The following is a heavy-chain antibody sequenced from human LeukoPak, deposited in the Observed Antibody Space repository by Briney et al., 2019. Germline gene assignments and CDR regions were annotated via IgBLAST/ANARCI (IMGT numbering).Heavy chain of an antibody. CDR2: ISGSGGST. Sequence: PGGSLRLSCAASGFTFSSYAMSWVRQAPGKGLEWVSDISGSGGSTYYADSVKGRFTISRDNSKNTLYLQMNSLRAEYTAVYYCAKAPSYGSGSYYTTWGQGTLVTVSS. CDR3: AKAPSYGSGSYYTT. J-gene: IGHJ5*02. V-gene: IGHV3-23*01. D-gene: IGHD3-10*01. CDR1: GFTFSSYA.